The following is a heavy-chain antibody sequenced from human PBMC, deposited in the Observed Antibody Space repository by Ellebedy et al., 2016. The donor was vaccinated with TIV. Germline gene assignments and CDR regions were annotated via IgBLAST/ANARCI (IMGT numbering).Heavy chain of an antibody. CDR1: GDTFSSQS. J-gene: IGHJ4*02. V-gene: IGHV1-69*13. CDR3: ARVTPWVGWGSGSYYNTRYFDS. D-gene: IGHD3-10*01. CDR2: VIPIFATA. Sequence: SVKVSCKASGDTFSSQSISWVRQAPGQGLEWMGGVIPIFATAKYAQKFQGRVTITADEATSTAYMEMSSLRSEDTAVYYCARVTPWVGWGSGSYYNTRYFDSWGQGTLVTVSS.